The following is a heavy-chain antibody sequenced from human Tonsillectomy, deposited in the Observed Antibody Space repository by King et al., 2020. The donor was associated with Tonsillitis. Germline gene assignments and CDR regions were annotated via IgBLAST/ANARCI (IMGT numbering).Heavy chain of an antibody. CDR1: GYTFTSYY. CDR3: VRGSWTGYYDAFDI. CDR2: INPSGGST. J-gene: IGHJ3*02. D-gene: IGHD3/OR15-3a*01. Sequence: QLVQSGAEVKKPGASVKVSCKASGYTFTSYYMHWVRQAPGQGLEGMGIINPSGGSTSFAQKFQGRVALTSDTSTATFYMALSSLRFEDTAVFYCVRGSWTGYYDAFDIWGQGTTVTVSS. V-gene: IGHV1-46*03.